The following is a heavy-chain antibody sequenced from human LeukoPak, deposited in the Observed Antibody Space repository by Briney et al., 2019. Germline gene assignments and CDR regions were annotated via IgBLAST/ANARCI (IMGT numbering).Heavy chain of an antibody. V-gene: IGHV1-69*13. CDR1: GGTFSSYA. J-gene: IGHJ1*01. D-gene: IGHD5-24*01. CDR2: IIPIFGTA. CDR3: AGRDGYNLEYFQH. Sequence: SVKVSCKASGGTFSSYAISWVRQAPGQGLEWMGGIIPIFGTANYAQKFQGRVTITANESTSTTYMELSSLRSEDTAVYYCAGRDGYNLEYFQHWGQGTLVTVSS.